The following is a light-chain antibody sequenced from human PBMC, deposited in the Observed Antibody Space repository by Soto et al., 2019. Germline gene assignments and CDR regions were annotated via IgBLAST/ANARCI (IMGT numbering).Light chain of an antibody. CDR3: LQGYHYPRT. J-gene: IGKJ1*01. CDR2: EAS. CDR1: QDIGKD. V-gene: IGKV1-6*01. Sequence: AIQMTQSPSSLSASVGDRVTLTCRASQDIGKDLGWYQQKPGEAPKLLIFEASTVQTGVPSRFSGSGSGTDFTLTISSLQPEDFATYFCLQGYHYPRTFGQGTTVALK.